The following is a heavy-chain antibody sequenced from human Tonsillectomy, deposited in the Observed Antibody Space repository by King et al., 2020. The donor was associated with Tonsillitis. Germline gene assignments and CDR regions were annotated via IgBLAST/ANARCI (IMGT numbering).Heavy chain of an antibody. CDR3: TGIAAPGIPDDVWSLDL. J-gene: IGHJ2*01. CDR1: GFSFSGSA. CDR2: IRSKANSYVT. Sequence: VQLVESGGGLVQPGGSLKLSCAASGFSFSGSAMHWVRQASGKGLEWVGRIRSKANSYVTAYAASVKGRFTISRDDSKNTAYLDMNSLKTEDTAVYYCTGIAAPGIPDDVWSLDLWGRGXLVSVSS. V-gene: IGHV3-73*02. D-gene: IGHD6-13*01.